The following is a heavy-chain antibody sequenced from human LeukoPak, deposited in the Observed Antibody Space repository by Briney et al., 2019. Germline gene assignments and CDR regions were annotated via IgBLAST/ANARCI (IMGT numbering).Heavy chain of an antibody. Sequence: ASVKVSCKASGYTLTSYYMHWVRQAPGQGLEWMGIINPSGGNTSYAQKFQGRVTMTRDMSTSTVYMELSSLRSEDTAVYYCARVAAEVVGVPGAIGFGWLRRDYYYMDVWGKGTTVTISS. CDR2: INPSGGNT. V-gene: IGHV1-46*01. J-gene: IGHJ6*03. D-gene: IGHD2-2*02. CDR1: GYTLTSYY. CDR3: ARVAAEVVGVPGAIGFGWLRRDYYYMDV.